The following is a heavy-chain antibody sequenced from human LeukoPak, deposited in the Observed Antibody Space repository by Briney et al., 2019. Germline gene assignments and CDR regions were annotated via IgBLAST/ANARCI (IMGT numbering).Heavy chain of an antibody. J-gene: IGHJ4*02. Sequence: GWSLRLSCAASGFTFSGYSMNWVRQAPRKGLEWVAGVYGGGGVIKYADSVKGRFTISRDNSENILYLQMDSLRVEDTAMYYCAKVIVPDGGYDIDYWGQGILVTVSS. CDR2: VYGGGGVI. CDR3: AKVIVPDGGYDIDY. V-gene: IGHV3-23*03. CDR1: GFTFSGYS. D-gene: IGHD5-12*01.